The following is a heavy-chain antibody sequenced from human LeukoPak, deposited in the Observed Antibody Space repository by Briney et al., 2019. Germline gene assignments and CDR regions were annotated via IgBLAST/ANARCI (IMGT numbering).Heavy chain of an antibody. Sequence: GGSLRLSCAASGFTFSSYGMHWVRQAPGKGLEWVAVISYDGSNKYYADSVKGRFTISRDISKDTLYLQVNSLRADDTAIYYCATAVAGTYYYYGMDVWGQGTTVTVSS. J-gene: IGHJ6*02. D-gene: IGHD6-19*01. V-gene: IGHV3-30*03. CDR2: ISYDGSNK. CDR3: ATAVAGTYYYYGMDV. CDR1: GFTFSSYG.